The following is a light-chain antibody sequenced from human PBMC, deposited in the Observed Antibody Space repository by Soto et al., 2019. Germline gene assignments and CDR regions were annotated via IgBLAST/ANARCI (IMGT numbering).Light chain of an antibody. Sequence: EIVMTQSPATLSVSRGERATLSCRASQSVSSNLPWYQQNPGQAPSLLIYGASTRATGFPARFSVSGSGPEFTLTITSPHSEDFAVCYCKQYNNWPTSCTFGTGTKVDIK. J-gene: IGKJ3*01. V-gene: IGKV3-15*01. CDR2: GAS. CDR3: KQYNNWPTSCT. CDR1: QSVSSN.